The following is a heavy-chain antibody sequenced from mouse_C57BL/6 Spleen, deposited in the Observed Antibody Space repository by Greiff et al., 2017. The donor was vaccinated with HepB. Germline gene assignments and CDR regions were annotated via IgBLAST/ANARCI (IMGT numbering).Heavy chain of an antibody. D-gene: IGHD3-2*02. Sequence: QVQLKQSGAELARPGASVRLSCKASGYTFTSYGISWVKQRTGQGLEWIGEIYPRSGNTYYNEKFKGKATLTADKSSSTAYMELRSLTSEDSAVYFCARPSSGSWFAYWGQGTLVTVSA. CDR3: ARPSSGSWFAY. CDR1: GYTFTSYG. CDR2: IYPRSGNT. V-gene: IGHV1-81*01. J-gene: IGHJ3*01.